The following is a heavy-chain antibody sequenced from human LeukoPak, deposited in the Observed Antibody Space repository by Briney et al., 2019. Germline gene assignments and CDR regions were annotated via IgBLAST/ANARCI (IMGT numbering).Heavy chain of an antibody. D-gene: IGHD3-10*01. V-gene: IGHV3-7*01. CDR2: IKQDGSEK. Sequence: GESLKISCKGSGYTFSSYWMSWVRQAPGKGLEWVASIKQDGSEKYYVDSVKGRFTISRDNAKNSLYLQMNSLRAEDTAVYYCARAAYGSGSYYFGYWGQGTLVTVSS. CDR1: GYTFSSYW. J-gene: IGHJ4*02. CDR3: ARAAYGSGSYYFGY.